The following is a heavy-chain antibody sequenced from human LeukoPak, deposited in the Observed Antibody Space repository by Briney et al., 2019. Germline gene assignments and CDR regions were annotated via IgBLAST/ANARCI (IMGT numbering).Heavy chain of an antibody. CDR2: INPNSGGT. V-gene: IGHV1-2*02. CDR1: GYTFTSYG. J-gene: IGHJ4*02. CDR3: AQERLDSGYGY. Sequence: ASVKVSCKASGYTFTSYGISWVRQAPGQGLEWMGWINPNSGGTKYAQKFQGRVTMTRDTSISTAYMELSRLRSDDTAVYYCAQERLDSGYGYWGQGTLVTVSS. D-gene: IGHD5-12*01.